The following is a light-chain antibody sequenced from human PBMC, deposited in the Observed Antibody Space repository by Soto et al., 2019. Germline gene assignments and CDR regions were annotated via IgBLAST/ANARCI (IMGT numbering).Light chain of an antibody. J-gene: IGLJ3*02. CDR1: SSDVGGYNY. CDR2: DVS. Sequence: QSALTQPASVSGSPGQSITISCTGTSSDVGGYNYVSWYQQHPGKAPKLMIYDVSNRPSGVSNRFSGSKSGNTASLTISGLQAEEEADYYCSSYTSSSTGGVFGGGTKVTVL. V-gene: IGLV2-14*01. CDR3: SSYTSSSTGGV.